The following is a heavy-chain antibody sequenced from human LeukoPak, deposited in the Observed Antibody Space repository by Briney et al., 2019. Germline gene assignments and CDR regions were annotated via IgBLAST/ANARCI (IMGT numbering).Heavy chain of an antibody. CDR3: ARARGSGYYHDY. CDR1: GYRFTSYW. J-gene: IGHJ4*02. CDR2: IYPGDSNT. D-gene: IGHD3-3*01. Sequence: PGESLKISCKGSGYRFTSYWIGWVRQMPGKGLEWMGNIYPGDSNTRKSPSVQGQVTISAVQSLSPPCVQQTRLKASDSAMFYGARARGSGYYHDYWGQGTLVTVSS. V-gene: IGHV5-51*01.